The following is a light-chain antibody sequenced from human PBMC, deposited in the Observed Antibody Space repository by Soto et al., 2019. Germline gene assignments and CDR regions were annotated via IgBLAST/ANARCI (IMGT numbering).Light chain of an antibody. V-gene: IGKV1-33*01. CDR3: QQYNSYSPT. CDR1: HDIRDH. J-gene: IGKJ1*01. CDR2: DAS. Sequence: IQMTQSPSSLSASVGDRVTLTCQASHDIRDHLNWYQQKPGKPPKLLIYDASNLQTGVPSRFSGSGSGTEFTLTISSLQPDDFATYYCQQYNSYSPTFGQGTKVDIK.